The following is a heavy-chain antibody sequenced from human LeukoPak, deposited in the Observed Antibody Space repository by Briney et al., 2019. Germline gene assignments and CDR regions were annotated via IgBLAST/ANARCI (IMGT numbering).Heavy chain of an antibody. V-gene: IGHV3-21*01. D-gene: IGHD2-15*01. J-gene: IGHJ6*04. CDR3: ARDNCSGGSCYWVYYGMDV. Sequence: PGGSLRLSCAASGFTFSSYSMNWVRQAPGKGLGWVSSISSSSSYIYYADSVKGRFTISRDNAKNSLYLQMNSLRAEDTAVYYCARDNCSGGSCYWVYYGMDVWGKGTTVTVSS. CDR2: ISSSSSYI. CDR1: GFTFSSYS.